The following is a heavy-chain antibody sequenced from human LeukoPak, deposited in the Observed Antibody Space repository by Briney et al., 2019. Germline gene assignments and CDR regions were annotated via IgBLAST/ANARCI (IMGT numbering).Heavy chain of an antibody. V-gene: IGHV3-66*04. CDR3: ARHTSMAPYYYYGMDV. CDR1: GFTVSTSY. D-gene: IGHD5-18*01. J-gene: IGHJ6*02. CDR2: IYSGGST. Sequence: PGGSLRLSCAASGFTVSTSYMSCVRQAPGKGLEWVSVIYSGGSTYYADSVKGRFTISRDNSKNTLYLQMNSLRAEDTAVYYCARHTSMAPYYYYGMDVWGQGTTVTVSS.